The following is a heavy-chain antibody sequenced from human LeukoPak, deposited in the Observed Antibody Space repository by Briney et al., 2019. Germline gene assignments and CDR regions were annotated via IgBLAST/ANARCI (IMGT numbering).Heavy chain of an antibody. CDR2: ISSSGDTI. D-gene: IGHD2-15*01. J-gene: IGHJ4*02. CDR3: ASRSSVAAAGPG. V-gene: IGHV3-48*04. CDR1: RFTFSSYS. Sequence: GGSLRLSCVASRFTFSSYSMNWVRQAPGKGLEWVSFISSSGDTIYYADSVKGRFTISRDNAKSSLYLQMNSLRAEDTAVYYCASRSSVAAAGPGWGQGTLVTVSS.